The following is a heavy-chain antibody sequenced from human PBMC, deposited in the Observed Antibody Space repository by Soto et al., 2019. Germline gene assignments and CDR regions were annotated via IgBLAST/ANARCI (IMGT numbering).Heavy chain of an antibody. CDR1: GYTFTSYY. D-gene: IGHD6-19*01. V-gene: IGHV1-46*01. Sequence: QVQLVQSGAEVKKPGASVKVSCKASGYTFTSYYMHWVRQAPGQGLEWMGIINPSGGSTSYAQKFKGRVTMTRDTSTSTVYMELSSLRSEDTAAYYCARDSLQWLVVWGQGTTVPVSS. CDR3: ARDSLQWLVV. J-gene: IGHJ6*02. CDR2: INPSGGST.